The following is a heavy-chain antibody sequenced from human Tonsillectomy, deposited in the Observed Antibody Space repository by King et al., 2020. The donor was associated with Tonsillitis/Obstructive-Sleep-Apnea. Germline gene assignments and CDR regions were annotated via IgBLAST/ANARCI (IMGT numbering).Heavy chain of an antibody. D-gene: IGHD6-13*01. Sequence: VQLVESGGGLVQPGGSLRLSCAASGFTFSSYAMSWVRQAPGKGLEWVSAISGSGRSTFAADSVKGRFTISRDNSKNTLYLQMNSLRAEDTAVYYCAKSSPGYSSWYGEPFDYWGQGTLVTVSS. J-gene: IGHJ4*02. CDR2: ISGSGRST. CDR1: GFTFSSYA. CDR3: AKSSPGYSSWYGEPFDY. V-gene: IGHV3-23*04.